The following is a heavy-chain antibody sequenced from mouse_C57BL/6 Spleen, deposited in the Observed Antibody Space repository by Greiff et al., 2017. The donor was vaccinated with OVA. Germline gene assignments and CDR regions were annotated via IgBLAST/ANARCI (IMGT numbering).Heavy chain of an antibody. Sequence: QVQLQQPGAELVRPGSSVKLSCKASGYTFTSYWMDWVKQRPGQGLEWIGNIYPSDSETHYNQKFKDKATLTVDKSSSTAYMQLSSLTSEESAVYYGARSTPTVVPTGYFDVWGTGTTVTVSS. V-gene: IGHV1-61*01. D-gene: IGHD1-1*01. J-gene: IGHJ1*03. CDR2: IYPSDSET. CDR3: ARSTPTVVPTGYFDV. CDR1: GYTFTSYW.